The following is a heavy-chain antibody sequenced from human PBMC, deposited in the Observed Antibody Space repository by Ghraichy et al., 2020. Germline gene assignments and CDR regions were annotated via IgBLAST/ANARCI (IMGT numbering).Heavy chain of an antibody. Sequence: GGSLRLSCAASGFIFSSYGMHWVRQAPGKGLEWVAVISYDGSNKYYADSVKGRFTISRDNSKNTLYLQMNSLRAEDTAVYYCAKEWTGIAPSDWGQGTLVTVSS. CDR2: ISYDGSNK. V-gene: IGHV3-30*18. CDR1: GFIFSSYG. J-gene: IGHJ4*02. D-gene: IGHD6-13*01. CDR3: AKEWTGIAPSD.